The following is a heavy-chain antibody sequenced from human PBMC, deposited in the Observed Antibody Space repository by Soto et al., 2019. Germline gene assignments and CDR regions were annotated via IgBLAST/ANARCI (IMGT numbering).Heavy chain of an antibody. CDR1: GFTFSSYA. CDR2: ISGSGGST. V-gene: IGHV3-23*01. CDR3: ACSSVYDFWSGYYGYYGMDV. D-gene: IGHD3-3*01. Sequence: AGGSLRLSCAASGFTFSSYAMSWVRQAPGKGLEWVSAISGSGGSTYYADSVKGRFTISRDNSKNTLYLQMNSLRAEDTAVYYWACSSVYDFWSGYYGYYGMDVWGQGTTVTVSS. J-gene: IGHJ6*02.